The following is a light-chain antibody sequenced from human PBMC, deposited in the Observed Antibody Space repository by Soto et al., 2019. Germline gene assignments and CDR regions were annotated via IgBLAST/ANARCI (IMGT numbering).Light chain of an antibody. CDR3: YSFAGSTTYV. V-gene: IGLV2-18*02. CDR2: EVS. Sequence: QSALTQPPSVSGSPGQSVTISCTGTSTDFVSYNRVSWYQQPPGTAPKLMIYEVSKRPSGVPDRFSGSKSGNTASLTISGLQAADEADYYCYSFAGSTTYVFGSGTKVNVL. CDR1: STDFVSYNR. J-gene: IGLJ1*01.